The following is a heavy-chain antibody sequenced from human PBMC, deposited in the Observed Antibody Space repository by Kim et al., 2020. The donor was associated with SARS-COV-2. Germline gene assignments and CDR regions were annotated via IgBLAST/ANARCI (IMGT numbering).Heavy chain of an antibody. D-gene: IGHD4-4*01. V-gene: IGHV3-48*03. J-gene: IGHJ4*02. CDR3: ARGPNYSHFDY. Sequence: IDDADTRRGRFTISRDNDKNSLYLQMNSLRAEDTAVYYWARGPNYSHFDYWGQGTLVTVSS. CDR2: I.